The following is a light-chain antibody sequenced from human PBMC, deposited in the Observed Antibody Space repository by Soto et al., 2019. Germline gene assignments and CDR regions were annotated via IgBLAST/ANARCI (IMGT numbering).Light chain of an antibody. J-gene: IGKJ1*01. V-gene: IGKV1-39*01. CDR2: AAA. Sequence: DIQITQSPSSLSTSVGDRVTITCRASQSITTYLNWYQQTSGEAPKLLIYAAARLQTGVPSRFSGSGSGTDFTLTISSLQPEDFATYYCQQAYGAPPTFGQGTKVEIK. CDR3: QQAYGAPPT. CDR1: QSITTY.